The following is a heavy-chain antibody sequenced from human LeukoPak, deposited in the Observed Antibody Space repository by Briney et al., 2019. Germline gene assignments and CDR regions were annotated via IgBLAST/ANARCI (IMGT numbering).Heavy chain of an antibody. CDR1: GYTFTNYG. D-gene: IGHD6-19*01. V-gene: IGHV1-18*01. CDR2: ISAYNGNT. CDR3: ARVRDSSGWSDAFDI. J-gene: IGHJ3*02. Sequence: GASVTVSCKASGYTFTNYGISWVRQAPGQGLEGMGWISAYNGNTNYAQKLQGRVTMTTDTSTSTAYMELRSLRSDDTAVYYCARVRDSSGWSDAFDIWGQGTMVTVSS.